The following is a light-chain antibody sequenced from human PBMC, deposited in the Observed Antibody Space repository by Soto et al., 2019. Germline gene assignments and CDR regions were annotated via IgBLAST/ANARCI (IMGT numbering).Light chain of an antibody. CDR3: SSYAGSIVV. J-gene: IGLJ2*01. Sequence: QSALTQPPSASGSPGQSVTISCTGTSRDIGAYNYVSWYQQHPGTAPKLMLFEVNKRPSGVPDRFCGSKSGNTASLTVSGLQAEDEAAYYCSSYAGSIVVFGGGTKVTVL. CDR2: EVN. V-gene: IGLV2-8*01. CDR1: SRDIGAYNY.